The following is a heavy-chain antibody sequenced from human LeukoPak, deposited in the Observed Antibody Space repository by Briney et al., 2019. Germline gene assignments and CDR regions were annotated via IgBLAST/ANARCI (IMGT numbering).Heavy chain of an antibody. CDR2: ISSSSSTI. D-gene: IGHD6-6*01. CDR1: GFTFSSYS. J-gene: IGHJ6*03. Sequence: GGSLRLSCAASGFTFSSYSMNWVRQAPGKGLEWVSYISSSSSTIYYADSVKGRFTISRDNAKNSLYLQMNSLRAEDTAVYYCASRGDSSSLRHYYYYMDVWGKGTTVTVSS. V-gene: IGHV3-48*01. CDR3: ASRGDSSSLRHYYYYMDV.